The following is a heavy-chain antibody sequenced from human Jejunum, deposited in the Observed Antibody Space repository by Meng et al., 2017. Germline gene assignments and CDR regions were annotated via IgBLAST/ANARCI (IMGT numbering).Heavy chain of an antibody. CDR3: TRVKVTTEVVFSEKFDY. D-gene: IGHD1-1*01. CDR2: INLNTGNA. V-gene: IGHV1-2*06. J-gene: IGHJ4*02. CDR1: GYTFTDYH. Sequence: ASVKVSCKASGYTFTDYHMHWMRQAPGHGLEWGGRINLNTGNADCAQKFQGRVTMTRDTSISTAYMELTGLTSDDSAVYFCTRVKVTTEVVFSEKFDYWGQGTLVTVSS.